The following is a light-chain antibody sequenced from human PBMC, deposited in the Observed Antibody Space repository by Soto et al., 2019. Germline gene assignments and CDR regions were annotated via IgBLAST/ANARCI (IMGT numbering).Light chain of an antibody. CDR2: EVS. J-gene: IGLJ1*01. CDR1: SSDIGGYNY. Sequence: QSALTQPASVSGSPGQSITISCTGTSSDIGGYNYVSWYQHHPGKAPKLMIYEVSNRPSGVSNRFSGSKSGNTASLTISGLQAEDEADYYGSSLRVFGTGTKVTVL. V-gene: IGLV2-14*01. CDR3: SSLRV.